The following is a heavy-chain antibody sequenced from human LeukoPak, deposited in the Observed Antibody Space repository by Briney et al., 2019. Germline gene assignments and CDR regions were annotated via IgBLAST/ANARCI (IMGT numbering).Heavy chain of an antibody. D-gene: IGHD6-13*01. CDR3: ARDRSSSYTRDLFDP. V-gene: IGHV4-4*07. CDR1: GGTINGYY. Sequence: SETLSLTCTVSGGTINGYYWSWLRQPAGQGLEWIGSLYNGESINYNHSLKSRATISIDTSKNQFSLTLNSETGADTAVYYCARDRSSSYTRDLFDPWGQGALITASS. CDR2: LYNGESI. J-gene: IGHJ5*02.